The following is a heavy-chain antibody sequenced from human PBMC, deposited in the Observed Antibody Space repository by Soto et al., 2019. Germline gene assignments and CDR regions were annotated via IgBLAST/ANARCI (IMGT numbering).Heavy chain of an antibody. D-gene: IGHD3-16*01. CDR2: IIPIFGTA. V-gene: IGHV1-69*06. CDR3: AKYYDGHSHPPTRAFDI. J-gene: IGHJ3*02. CDR1: GGTFSSYA. Sequence: QVQLVQSGAEVKKPGSSVKVSCKASGGTFSSYAISWVRQAPGQGLEWMGGIIPIFGTANYAQKFQGRVTITADKSTSTAYMELSSLRSEDTAIYYCAKYYDGHSHPPTRAFDIWGQGTRVTVSS.